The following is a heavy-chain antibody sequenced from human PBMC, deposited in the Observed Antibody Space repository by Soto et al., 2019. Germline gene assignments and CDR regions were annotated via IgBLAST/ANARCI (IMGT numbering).Heavy chain of an antibody. CDR3: ARLVACNGGSCKFDP. CDR2: INYRSTT. Sequence: QLQLQESGPGLVTPSETLSLTCTVSGGSISSSSYFWAWVRQSPAKGLEWIGSINYRSTTFYSSYLNKRVPNSIDTSRSRFSLTLNSVTAADTAVYYCARLVACNGGSCKFDPCGQGTLVTVSS. D-gene: IGHD2-15*01. CDR1: GGSISSSSYF. J-gene: IGHJ5*02. V-gene: IGHV4-39*01.